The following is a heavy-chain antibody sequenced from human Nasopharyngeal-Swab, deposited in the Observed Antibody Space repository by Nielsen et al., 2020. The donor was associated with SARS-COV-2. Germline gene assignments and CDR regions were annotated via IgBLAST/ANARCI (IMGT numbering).Heavy chain of an antibody. CDR2: ICSSSSGT. CDR3: ARKRSGWNFDD. V-gene: IGHV3-11*06. J-gene: IGHJ4*02. Sequence: GESLKISCAVSGFTFSDYYMSWIRQAPGKGLEWVSYICSSSSGTNYAYSVKGRFIISRDNAKNSLYLQMNSLRAEDTAVYYCARKRSGWNFDDWGQGSLVTVSS. D-gene: IGHD6-19*01. CDR1: GFTFSDYY.